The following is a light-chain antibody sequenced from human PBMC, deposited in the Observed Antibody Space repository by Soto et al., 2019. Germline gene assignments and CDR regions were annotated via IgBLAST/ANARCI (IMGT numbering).Light chain of an antibody. CDR1: QSIISY. V-gene: IGKV1-27*01. CDR2: AAS. J-gene: IGKJ4*01. CDR3: KKYNSAPLT. Sequence: DIRMTQSPSSLSASVGDRVTTTCRASQSIISYLNFYQQKPGKVHKLLIYAASTLQSGVQSRFSGSGSGTDFTLTISSLQPEDVATYYCKKYNSAPLTFGGGTKVDIK.